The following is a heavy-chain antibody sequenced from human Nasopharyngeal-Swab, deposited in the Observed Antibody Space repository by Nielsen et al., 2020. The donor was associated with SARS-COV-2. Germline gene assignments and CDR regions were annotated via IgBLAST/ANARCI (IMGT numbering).Heavy chain of an antibody. Sequence: GASLRLSCAASGFTFSSYEMNWVRQAPGKGLEWVSYISSSGSTIYYADSVKGRFTISRDNAKNSLYLQMNSLRAEDTAVYYCARDQAIRDFEGLDYWGQGTLVTVSS. CDR3: ARDQAIRDFEGLDY. CDR1: GFTFSSYE. D-gene: IGHD3-9*01. CDR2: ISSSGSTI. V-gene: IGHV3-48*03. J-gene: IGHJ4*02.